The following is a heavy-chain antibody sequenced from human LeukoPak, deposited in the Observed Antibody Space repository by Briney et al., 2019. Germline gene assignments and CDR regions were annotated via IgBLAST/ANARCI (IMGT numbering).Heavy chain of an antibody. CDR3: VTDPAQRNDYYDSSGYVYFDY. J-gene: IGHJ4*02. V-gene: IGHV1-18*01. CDR2: IRAYNGNT. Sequence: ASVKVSCTASGYTFTTYGISWVRQSPGHGREWMGWIRAYNGNTNYVQKLQGRVTITTDTSTSPAYMELRSLRSDDTAVYYCVTDPAQRNDYYDSSGYVYFDYLGQGTLVTVSS. D-gene: IGHD3-22*01. CDR1: GYTFTTYG.